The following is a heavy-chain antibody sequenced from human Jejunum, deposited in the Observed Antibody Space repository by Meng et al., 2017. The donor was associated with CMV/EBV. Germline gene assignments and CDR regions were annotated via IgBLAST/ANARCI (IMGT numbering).Heavy chain of an antibody. D-gene: IGHD5-12*01. CDR1: GFTFSNAW. CDR2: IKIKSHGGAM. V-gene: IGHV3-15*01. J-gene: IGHJ4*02. Sequence: EVQLVESGGGLVTPGGSLRLSCAASGFTFSNAWMSWVRQAPGKGLEWVGRIKIKSHGGAMDYAAPVKGRFTISRDDSKNMLYLQMNSLKTEDTAVYYCTAGLGYSDCDYWGQGTLVTVSS. CDR3: TAGLGYSDCDY.